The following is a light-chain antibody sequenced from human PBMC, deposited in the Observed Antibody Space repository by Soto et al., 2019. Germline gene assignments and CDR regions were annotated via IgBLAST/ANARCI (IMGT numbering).Light chain of an antibody. V-gene: IGKV3-20*01. CDR2: GAS. Sequence: IVLTQSPATLSLSPGERATLSWRASEIVSNYLAWYQQKPGRAPRLLIYGASSRATGIPDRVSGSGSGTEFTLTISRLEPEDSEVYFCQHYGYSQWTFGQGTKVDIK. CDR3: QHYGYSQWT. CDR1: EIVSNY. J-gene: IGKJ1*01.